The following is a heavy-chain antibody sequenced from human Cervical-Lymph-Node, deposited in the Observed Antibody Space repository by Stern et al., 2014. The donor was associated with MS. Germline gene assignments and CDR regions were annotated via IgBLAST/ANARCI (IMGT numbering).Heavy chain of an antibody. D-gene: IGHD6-13*01. CDR1: GGSISSYY. J-gene: IGHJ5*01. CDR3: ARGYSSSWYWFDS. V-gene: IGHV4-59*01. Sequence: QVQLVQSGPGLVKPSETLSLTCTVSGGSISSYYWSWIRLPPGKGLEWIGNIHNSGSTNYNPSLKSRVTISVDTSKNQFSLKLSSVTAADTAVYFCARGYSSSWYWFDSWGQGTQVTVSS. CDR2: IHNSGST.